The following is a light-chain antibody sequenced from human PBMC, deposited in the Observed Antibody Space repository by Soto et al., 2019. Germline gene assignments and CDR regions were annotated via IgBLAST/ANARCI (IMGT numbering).Light chain of an antibody. J-gene: IGLJ3*02. V-gene: IGLV2-8*01. CDR3: MSYIASTTTHWV. CDR1: SSDVGRFDY. Sequence: QSALTQPPSASGSPGQSVTISCTGTSSDVGRFDYVSWYQQHPGKAPKIMIYAVSERPSGVPDRFSGSKSGNTASLTVSGLQSEDEADYYCMSYIASTTTHWVLGGGTKLTVL. CDR2: AVS.